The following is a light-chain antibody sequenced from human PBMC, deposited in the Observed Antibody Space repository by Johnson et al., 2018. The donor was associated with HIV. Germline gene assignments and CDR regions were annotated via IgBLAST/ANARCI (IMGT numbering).Light chain of an antibody. Sequence: QSVLTQPPSVSAAPGQKVTISCSGSSSNIGNNYVSWYQQVPGTAPKLLIYENNKRPSGIPDRFSGSKSGTSATLGITGLQTGEEADYYCGTWDSSLSAYVFATETKVTVL. V-gene: IGLV1-51*02. CDR1: SSNIGNNY. J-gene: IGLJ1*01. CDR2: ENN. CDR3: GTWDSSLSAYV.